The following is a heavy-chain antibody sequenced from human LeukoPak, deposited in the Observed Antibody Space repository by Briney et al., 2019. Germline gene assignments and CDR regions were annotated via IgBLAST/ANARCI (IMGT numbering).Heavy chain of an antibody. J-gene: IGHJ4*02. CDR2: IYSGGST. Sequence: GGSLRLSCAASGFTVSSNYMSWLRQAPGKGLEWVSVIYSGGSTYYADSVKGRFTISRDNSKNTLYLQMNSLRAEDTAVYYCSRDGGYYYDSSALYWGQGTLVTVSS. V-gene: IGHV3-53*01. D-gene: IGHD3-22*01. CDR1: GFTVSSNY. CDR3: SRDGGYYYDSSALY.